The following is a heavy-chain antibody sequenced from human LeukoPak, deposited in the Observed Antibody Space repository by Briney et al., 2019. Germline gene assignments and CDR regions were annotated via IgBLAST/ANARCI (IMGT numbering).Heavy chain of an antibody. CDR1: GXSISGYY. CDR3: AKLLDPLGFCAGGSCYLDN. Sequence: PSETLSLTCTVSGXSISGYYWSWIRQPPGKGLEWIGYIQNIGSTNYNPSLESRVTMSLDTSKNQFSLKLTSVIAADTAVYFCAKLLDPLGFCAGGSCYLDNWGRGTLVTVSS. V-gene: IGHV4-59*08. D-gene: IGHD3-10*01. J-gene: IGHJ4*02. CDR2: IQNIGST.